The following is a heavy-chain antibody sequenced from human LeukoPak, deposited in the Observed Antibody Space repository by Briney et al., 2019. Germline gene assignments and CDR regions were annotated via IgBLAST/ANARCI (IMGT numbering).Heavy chain of an antibody. CDR3: AVGEYYYDTRFDY. CDR1: GFPFTSYA. CDR2: VNADNSNT. D-gene: IGHD3-22*01. Sequence: ASVKVSCKASGFPFTSYAIHWVRQAPGQSLEWMGWVNADNSNTKYSPEFQGRVTITRDTSASTAYMDLNSLRSEDMAVYYCAVGEYYYDTRFDYWGQGTLVTVSS. V-gene: IGHV1-3*03. J-gene: IGHJ4*02.